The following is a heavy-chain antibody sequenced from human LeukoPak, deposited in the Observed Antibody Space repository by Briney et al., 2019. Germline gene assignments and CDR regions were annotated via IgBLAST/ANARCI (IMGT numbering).Heavy chain of an antibody. CDR2: MNPNSGNT. CDR1: GYTFTSYD. CDR3: AMSGYGLVVAFFDY. D-gene: IGHD5-12*01. Sequence: ASVKVSCKASGYTFTSYDINWVRQATGQVLEWMGWMNPNSGNTGYAQKFQGRVTMTRNTSISTAYMELSSLRSEDTAVYYCAMSGYGLVVAFFDYWGQGTLVTVSS. V-gene: IGHV1-8*01. J-gene: IGHJ4*02.